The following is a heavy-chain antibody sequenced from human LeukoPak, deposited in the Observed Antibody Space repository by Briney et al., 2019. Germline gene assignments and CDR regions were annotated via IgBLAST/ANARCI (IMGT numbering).Heavy chain of an antibody. CDR2: MSTNNDIT. V-gene: IGHV1-8*01. Sequence: ASVKVSCKASGYTFTSYDINWVRQATGQGLEWMGWMSTNNDITGYAQKFQGRVTMTRSTSMSTAYMELSSLRSEDTAVYYCARPRSAYYDSSGFYIWGQGSLVTVSS. CDR3: ARPRSAYYDSSGFYI. D-gene: IGHD3-22*01. J-gene: IGHJ4*02. CDR1: GYTFTSYD.